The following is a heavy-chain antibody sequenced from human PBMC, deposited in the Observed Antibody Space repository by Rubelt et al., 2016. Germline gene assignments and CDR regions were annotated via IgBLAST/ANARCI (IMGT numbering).Heavy chain of an antibody. CDR3: ARRKFDP. J-gene: IGHJ5*02. CDR2: IYYSGST. Sequence: QVQLQESGPGLVKPSGTLSLTCAVSGGSISSSNWWSWVRQPPGKGLEWIGSIYYSGSTYYNPSLRSRVTISVDTSKNQFSLKLSSVTAADTAVYYCARRKFDPWGQGTLVTVSS. V-gene: IGHV4-4*02. CDR1: GGSISSSNW.